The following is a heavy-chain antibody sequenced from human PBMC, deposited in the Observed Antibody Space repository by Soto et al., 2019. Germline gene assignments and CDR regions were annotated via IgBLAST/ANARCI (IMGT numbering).Heavy chain of an antibody. V-gene: IGHV1-18*01. CDR1: GYRFTEFG. J-gene: IGHJ3*02. Sequence: VQLLQSGPEVKKPGASVKVSCRAFGYRFTEFGISWVRQAPGQGLEWLGWSRADNSHPNYAKSLQGRVNVTTDTSSNTAYMELTSVTSADTAVYYCARASVWFDFVWGSNDGLDICGQGTLVFVSS. CDR2: SRADNSHP. CDR3: ARASVWFDFVWGSNDGLDI. D-gene: IGHD3-16*01.